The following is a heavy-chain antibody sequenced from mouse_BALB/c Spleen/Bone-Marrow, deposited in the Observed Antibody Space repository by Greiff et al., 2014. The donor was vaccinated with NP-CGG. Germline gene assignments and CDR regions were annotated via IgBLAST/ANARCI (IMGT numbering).Heavy chain of an antibody. Sequence: VQLVESGAELAKPGASVKMSCKASGYTFTSYWMHWVKQRPGQGLEWIGYINPSTGYTEYNQKFKDKATLTADESSSTAYMQLSSLTSEDSAVYYCARQITTVDYAMDYWGQGTSVTVSS. V-gene: IGHV1-7*01. J-gene: IGHJ4*01. CDR3: ARQITTVDYAMDY. CDR2: INPSTGYT. CDR1: GYTFTSYW. D-gene: IGHD1-1*01.